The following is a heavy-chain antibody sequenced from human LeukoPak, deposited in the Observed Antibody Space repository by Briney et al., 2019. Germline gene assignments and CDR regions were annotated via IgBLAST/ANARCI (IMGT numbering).Heavy chain of an antibody. CDR2: IFYAGST. CDR1: GDSISSETYH. J-gene: IGHJ5*02. D-gene: IGHD3-10*01. V-gene: IGHV4-39*01. CDR3: ARSGWPMGGFDP. Sequence: SETLSLTCTVSGDSISSETYHWGWIRQPPGKGLQWIGSIFYAGSTYYNPSLRSRVSISVDTSKDQFSLKLFPVTAADTAVYYCARSGWPMGGFDPWGQGILATVSS.